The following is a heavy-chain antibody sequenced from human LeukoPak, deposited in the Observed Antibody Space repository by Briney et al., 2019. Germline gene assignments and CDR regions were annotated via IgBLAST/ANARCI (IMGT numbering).Heavy chain of an antibody. D-gene: IGHD3-3*01. J-gene: IGHJ4*02. V-gene: IGHV3-23*01. CDR2: ITGSGGGT. CDR3: AKSGGSHDFWSGYDY. Sequence: GGSLILSCAASGFPFSCYAMSWVRQAPGKGLEWVSGITGSGGGTYYAGSVKGRFTISRDNSKNTLYLQMNSLRAEDTAIYYCAKSGGSHDFWSGYDYWGQGTLVTVSS. CDR1: GFPFSCYA.